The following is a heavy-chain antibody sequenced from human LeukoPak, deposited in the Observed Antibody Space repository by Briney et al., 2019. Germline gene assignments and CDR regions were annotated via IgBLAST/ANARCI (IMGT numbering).Heavy chain of an antibody. Sequence: SETLSLTCTVSGGSISSSSYYWGWIRQPPGKGLEWIGSIYYSGSTYYNPSLKSRVTISVDTSKNQFSLKLSSVTAADTAVYCCARYRPRKWIYYNYFDYWGQGTLVTVSS. CDR1: GGSISSSSYY. V-gene: IGHV4-39*07. J-gene: IGHJ4*02. CDR3: ARYRPRKWIYYNYFDY. CDR2: IYYSGST. D-gene: IGHD1-26*01.